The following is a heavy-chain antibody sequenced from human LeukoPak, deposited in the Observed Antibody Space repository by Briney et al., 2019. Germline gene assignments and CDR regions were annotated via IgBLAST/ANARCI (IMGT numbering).Heavy chain of an antibody. Sequence: GGSLRLSCAASGFTFSSYGMHCVRQAPGKGLDWVAVIWYDGSNKYYADSVKGRFTISRDNSKNTLYLQMNSLRAEDTAVYYCASPRGAIVVVPAQGNDAFDIWGQGKMVTVSS. J-gene: IGHJ3*02. CDR1: GFTFSSYG. V-gene: IGHV3-33*01. D-gene: IGHD2-2*01. CDR3: ASPRGAIVVVPAQGNDAFDI. CDR2: IWYDGSNK.